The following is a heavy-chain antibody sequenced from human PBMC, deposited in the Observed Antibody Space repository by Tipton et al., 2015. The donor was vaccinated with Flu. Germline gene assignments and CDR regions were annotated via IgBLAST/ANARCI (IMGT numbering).Heavy chain of an antibody. J-gene: IGHJ6*02. Sequence: TLSLTCAVSGDSIRNDYFWGWIRQPPGKGLEWIATIHRSGSTKYNPSLKSRVTISVDASNKQVSLKLSSVTAADTAVYYCARGIRLLNSNYIYNFGMDLWGQGTTVIVSS. D-gene: IGHD5-18*01. V-gene: IGHV4-38-2*01. CDR2: IHRSGST. CDR1: GDSIRNDYF. CDR3: ARGIRLLNSNYIYNFGMDL.